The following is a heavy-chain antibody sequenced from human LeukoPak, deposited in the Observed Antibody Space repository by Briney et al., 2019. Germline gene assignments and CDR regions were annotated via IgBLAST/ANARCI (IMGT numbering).Heavy chain of an antibody. Sequence: SETLSLTCTVSGGSISSNFWSWIRQPPGKGLEYIGYIYNSGTTNYNPSLKSRVTISVDTSKNQFSLKLSSATAADTAVYYCARGVTVRYYCSSTSCYRLNWFDPWGQGTLVTVSS. CDR3: ARGVTVRYYCSSTSCYRLNWFDP. V-gene: IGHV4-59*12. J-gene: IGHJ5*02. CDR1: GGSISSNF. D-gene: IGHD2-2*01. CDR2: IYNSGTT.